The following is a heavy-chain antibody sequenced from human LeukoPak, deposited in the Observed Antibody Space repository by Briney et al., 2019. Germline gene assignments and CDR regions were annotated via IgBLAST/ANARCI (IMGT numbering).Heavy chain of an antibody. CDR3: ARDLPVYYYDSSGYSAFDI. V-gene: IGHV3-48*02. CDR1: GFTFSSYS. CDR2: ISSSSSTI. D-gene: IGHD3-22*01. Sequence: PGGSLRLSCAASGFTFSSYSMNWVRQAPGKGLEWVSYISSSSSTIYYADSVKGRFTISRDNAKNSLYLQMNSLRDEDTAVYYCARDLPVYYYDSSGYSAFDIWGQGTMVTVSS. J-gene: IGHJ3*02.